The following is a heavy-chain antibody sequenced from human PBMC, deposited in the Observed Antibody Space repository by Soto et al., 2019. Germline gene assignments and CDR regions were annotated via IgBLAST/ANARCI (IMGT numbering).Heavy chain of an antibody. J-gene: IGHJ4*02. D-gene: IGHD3-10*01. CDR3: AKANRGGPATLIRAY. CDR1: GFTFSIYA. Sequence: EVQLLESGGGLVQPGGSLRLSCAAAGFTFSIYAMSWFRQAPGKGLEWVSAISGSGGSTYYADTVKGGFTISRDNYKNTLYQKMNSLRADDKAVYYCAKANRGGPATLIRAYWGQGTLVTVSS. V-gene: IGHV3-23*01. CDR2: ISGSGGST.